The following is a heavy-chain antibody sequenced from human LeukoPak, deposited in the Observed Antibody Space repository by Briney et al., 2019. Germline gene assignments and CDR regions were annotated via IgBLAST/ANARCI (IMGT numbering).Heavy chain of an antibody. V-gene: IGHV5-51*01. CDR3: ARGGIFRDGYNWPGAAGDAFDI. CDR1: GYRFTSYW. Sequence: GESLKISCKGSGYRFTSYWIGWVRQMPGKGLEWMGIIYPGDSDTRYSPSFQGQVTISADKSISTAYLQWSSLKASDTAMYYCARGGIFRDGYNWPGAAGDAFDIWGQGTMVTVSS. D-gene: IGHD5-24*01. J-gene: IGHJ3*02. CDR2: IYPGDSDT.